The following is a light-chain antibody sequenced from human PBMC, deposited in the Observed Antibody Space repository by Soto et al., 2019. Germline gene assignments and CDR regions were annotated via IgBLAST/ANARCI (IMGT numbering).Light chain of an antibody. J-gene: IGKJ1*01. V-gene: IGKV3-11*01. CDR2: DAS. CDR3: QQRSIWPRP. CDR1: QSVRTY. Sequence: EIVLTQSPGTLSLSPGERATLSCRASQSVRTYLAWYQHRPGQAPRLLIYDASSRATGIPARFSGSGSGTDLTLTISSLEPEDSAVYYCQQRSIWPRPFGQGTKVEIK.